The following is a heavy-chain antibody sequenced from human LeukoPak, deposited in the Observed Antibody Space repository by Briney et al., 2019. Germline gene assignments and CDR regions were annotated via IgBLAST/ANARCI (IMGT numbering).Heavy chain of an antibody. CDR2: IKQDGSEK. CDR3: ARVPSSGWYRAFDI. Sequence: GGSLRLSCAASSFTFSSYWMTWVRQAPGKGLEWVANIKQDGSEKYYVDSVKGRFTISRDSAKNSLYLQMNSLRAEDTAVYYCARVPSSGWYRAFDIWGRGTMVTVSS. CDR1: SFTFSSYW. V-gene: IGHV3-7*01. D-gene: IGHD6-19*01. J-gene: IGHJ3*02.